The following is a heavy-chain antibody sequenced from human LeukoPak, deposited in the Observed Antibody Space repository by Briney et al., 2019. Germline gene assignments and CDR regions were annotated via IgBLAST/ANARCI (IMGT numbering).Heavy chain of an antibody. CDR3: ARDEWELPLDAFDI. CDR2: IKQDGSEK. D-gene: IGHD1-26*01. CDR1: GFTFSSYW. Sequence: GGSLRLSCAASGFTFSSYWMGWVRQAPGKGLEWVANIKQDGSEKYYVDSVKGRFTISRDNAKNSLCLQMNSLRAEDTAVYYCARDEWELPLDAFDIWGQGTMVTVSS. J-gene: IGHJ3*02. V-gene: IGHV3-7*01.